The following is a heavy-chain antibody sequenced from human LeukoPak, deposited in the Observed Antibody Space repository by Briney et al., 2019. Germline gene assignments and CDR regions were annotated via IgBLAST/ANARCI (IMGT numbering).Heavy chain of an antibody. D-gene: IGHD5/OR15-5a*01. J-gene: IGHJ4*02. Sequence: GGSLRLSCAASGFTFSSYSMNWVRQAPGKGLEWVAYIGRSSAAIYYADSVKGRFTISRDNAKNSLSLQMNSLRDEDTAVYYCARGVIGSYFFDYWGQGTLVTVSS. CDR1: GFTFSSYS. V-gene: IGHV3-48*02. CDR2: IGRSSAAI. CDR3: ARGVIGSYFFDY.